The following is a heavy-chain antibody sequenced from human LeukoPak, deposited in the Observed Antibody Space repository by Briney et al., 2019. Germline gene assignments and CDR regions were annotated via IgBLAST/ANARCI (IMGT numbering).Heavy chain of an antibody. V-gene: IGHV3-20*04. CDR1: GFTFDDYG. CDR2: INWNGGST. Sequence: GGSLRLSCAASGFTFDDYGMSWVRQAPGKGLEWVSGINWNGGSTVYADSVKGRFTISRDNAKNSLYLQMNSLRAEDTALYYCARETFGVVIIEYYMDVWGKGTTVTVSS. J-gene: IGHJ6*03. D-gene: IGHD3-3*01. CDR3: ARETFGVVIIEYYMDV.